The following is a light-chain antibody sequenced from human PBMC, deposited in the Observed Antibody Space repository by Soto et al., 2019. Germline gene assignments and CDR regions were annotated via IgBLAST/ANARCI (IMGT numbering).Light chain of an antibody. V-gene: IGKV1-12*01. J-gene: IGKJ5*01. CDR1: QDVGKL. CDR2: GAS. CDR3: QQANSFPIT. Sequence: DIQMTQSPSSVSASVGDRFTITCRASQDVGKLLAWYQQKPGKAPTLLIHGASSLQSGVPSRYSGSGHGTDFTLTISSLQPEDFATYYCQQANSFPITFGQGTRLEI.